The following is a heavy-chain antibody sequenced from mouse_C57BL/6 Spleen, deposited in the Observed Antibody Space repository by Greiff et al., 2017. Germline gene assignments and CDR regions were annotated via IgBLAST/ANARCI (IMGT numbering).Heavy chain of an antibody. CDR3: ARDLYDGYYGAMDY. CDR1: GYTFTSYW. D-gene: IGHD2-3*01. CDR2: IYPGSGST. V-gene: IGHV1-55*01. J-gene: IGHJ4*01. Sequence: VQLQQSGAELVKPGASVKMSCKASGYTFTSYWITWVKQRPGQGLEWIGDIYPGSGSTNYNEKFKSKATLTVDTSSSTAYMQLSSLTSEDSAVYYCARDLYDGYYGAMDYWGQGTSVTVSS.